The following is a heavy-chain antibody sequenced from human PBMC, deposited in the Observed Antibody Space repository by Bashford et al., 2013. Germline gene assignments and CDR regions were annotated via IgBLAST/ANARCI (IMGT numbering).Heavy chain of an antibody. Sequence: SSYAISWVRTGPLGQGLEWMEGSSLSLVQQTNAQKFQGRVTITADESTSTAYMELSSLRSEDTAVYYCARDQRYSGYDYGHDAFDIWGQGTMVTVSS. J-gene: IGHJ3*02. CDR3: ARDQRYSGYDYGHDAFDI. CDR1: SSYA. D-gene: IGHD5-12*01. CDR2: SSLSLVQ. V-gene: IGHV1-69*01.